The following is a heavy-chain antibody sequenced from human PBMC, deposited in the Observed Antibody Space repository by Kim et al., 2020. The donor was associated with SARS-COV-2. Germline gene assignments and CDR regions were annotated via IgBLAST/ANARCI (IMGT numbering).Heavy chain of an antibody. Sequence: ASVKVSCKASGYTFTSYYMHWVRQAPGQGLEWMGIINPSGGSTSYAQKFQGRVTMTRDTSTSTVYMELSSLRSEDTAVYYCAREGIHTATRGAFDIWGQGTMVTVSS. J-gene: IGHJ3*02. CDR2: INPSGGST. D-gene: IGHD5-18*01. CDR1: GYTFTSYY. V-gene: IGHV1-46*01. CDR3: AREGIHTATRGAFDI.